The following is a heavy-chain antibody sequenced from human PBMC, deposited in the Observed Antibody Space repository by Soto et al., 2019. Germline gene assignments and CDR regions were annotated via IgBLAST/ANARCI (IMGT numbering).Heavy chain of an antibody. CDR1: GFTFSDYY. CDR3: ARGTEESNWNFAFDI. V-gene: IGHV3-11*06. D-gene: IGHD1-7*01. CDR2: ISSSSSYT. Sequence: GGSLRLSCAASGFTFSDYYMSWIRQAPGKGLEWVSYISSSSSYTNYADSVKGRFTISRDNAKNSLYLQMNSLRAEDTAVYYCARGTEESNWNFAFDIWGQGTMVTVSS. J-gene: IGHJ3*02.